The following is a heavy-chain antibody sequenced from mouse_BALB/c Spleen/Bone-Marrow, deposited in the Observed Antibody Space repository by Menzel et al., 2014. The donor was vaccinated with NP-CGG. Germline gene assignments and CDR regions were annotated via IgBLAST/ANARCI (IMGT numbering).Heavy chain of an antibody. Sequence: EVQLVESGGGLVKPGGSLKLSCAASGFTFSSYAMSWVRQTPEKRLEWVATISSGGSYTYYPDSVKGRFTISRDNAKNTLYLQMSSLRSEDTAMYYCAGHITTVVADYWGQGTTLTVSS. V-gene: IGHV5-9-3*01. CDR2: ISSGGSYT. J-gene: IGHJ2*01. D-gene: IGHD1-1*01. CDR1: GFTFSSYA. CDR3: AGHITTVVADY.